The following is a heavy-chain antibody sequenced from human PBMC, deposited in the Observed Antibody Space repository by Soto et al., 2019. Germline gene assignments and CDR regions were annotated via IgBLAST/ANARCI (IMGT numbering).Heavy chain of an antibody. J-gene: IGHJ4*02. CDR1: GFSLSTTGVG. V-gene: IGHV2-5*01. CDR3: AHSASVPCCYYFDY. D-gene: IGHD1-26*01. CDR2: ISWNDDR. Sequence: QITLKESGPTLVKPTQTLTLTCTFSGFSLSTTGVGVGWIRQPPGKALEWLALISWNDDRRYSPSLKSRLTITTDTSKNQVVLTMTNMDPVDTATYDCAHSASVPCCYYFDYWGQGTLVTVSS.